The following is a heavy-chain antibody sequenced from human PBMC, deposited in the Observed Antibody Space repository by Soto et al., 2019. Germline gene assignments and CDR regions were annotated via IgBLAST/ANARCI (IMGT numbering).Heavy chain of an antibody. Sequence: QMHLQESGPGLVKPSQTLSLTCTVSGGSISSSSYRWTWIRQHPGKGLEWIGYIYYNGSPYYNPALKSRVIISADPSQNQFSLSLSSVTAADTAVNYCARVRENDFDLWGQGILVTVSS. CDR2: IYYNGSP. V-gene: IGHV4-31*03. CDR1: GGSISSSSYR. CDR3: ARVRENDFDL. J-gene: IGHJ4*02.